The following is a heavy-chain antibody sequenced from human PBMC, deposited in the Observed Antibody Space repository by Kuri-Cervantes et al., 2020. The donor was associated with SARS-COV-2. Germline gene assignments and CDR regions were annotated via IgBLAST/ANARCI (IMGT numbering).Heavy chain of an antibody. CDR1: GDRVSSNSAA. D-gene: IGHD5-18*01. CDR3: SRQKYSHGFAGSGGIYYMDV. J-gene: IGHJ6*03. V-gene: IGHV6-1*01. Sequence: SQTLSLTCAISGDRVSSNSAAWNWIRQSPSRGLEWLGRTYYRSKWYNDYAVAVKSRITINPDTAKNQFSLQLNSLTPEDTAVYYCSRQKYSHGFAGSGGIYYMDVWGKGTTVTVSS. CDR2: TYYRSKWYN.